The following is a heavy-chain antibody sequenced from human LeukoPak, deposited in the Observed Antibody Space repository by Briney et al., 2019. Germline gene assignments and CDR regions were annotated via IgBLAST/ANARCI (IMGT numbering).Heavy chain of an antibody. Sequence: GGSLRLSCAASGFTFSTYGMIWVRQAPGKGLECVSTIGLSDDSTNYADSVKGRFTVSRDNSKNTLYLLMNSLRAEDTARYYCARDPNWGTGYWGQGTLVTVSS. V-gene: IGHV3-23*01. D-gene: IGHD7-27*01. CDR3: ARDPNWGTGY. CDR1: GFTFSTYG. J-gene: IGHJ4*02. CDR2: IGLSDDST.